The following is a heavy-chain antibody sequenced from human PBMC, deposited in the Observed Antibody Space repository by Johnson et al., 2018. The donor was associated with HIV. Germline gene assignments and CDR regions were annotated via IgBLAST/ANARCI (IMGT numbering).Heavy chain of an antibody. D-gene: IGHD1-7*01. CDR3: AIALGNWNFYDAFDI. J-gene: IGHJ3*02. CDR2: IYSGGST. Sequence: EVHLVESGGGLVQPGGSLRLSCAASGFTVSSNYMSWVRQAPGKGLEWVSVIYSGGSTYYADSVKGRFTISRDNSKNTLYLQMNSLRAEDTAVYYCAIALGNWNFYDAFDIWGQGTVVTVSS. CDR1: GFTVSSNY. V-gene: IGHV3-53*01.